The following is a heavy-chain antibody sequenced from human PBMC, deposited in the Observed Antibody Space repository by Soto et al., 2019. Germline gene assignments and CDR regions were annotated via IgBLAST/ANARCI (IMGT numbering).Heavy chain of an antibody. CDR2: IRNKANSYTT. Sequence: PGGSLRLSCAASGFTFSDHYMDWARQAPGKGLEWVGRIRNKANSYTTEYAASVKGRFTISRDDSRNSLYLHMDSLKTEDTAMYYCTRNLASSDIWGRGTMVTVSS. D-gene: IGHD5-12*01. CDR3: TRNLASSDI. CDR1: GFTFSDHY. J-gene: IGHJ3*02. V-gene: IGHV3-72*01.